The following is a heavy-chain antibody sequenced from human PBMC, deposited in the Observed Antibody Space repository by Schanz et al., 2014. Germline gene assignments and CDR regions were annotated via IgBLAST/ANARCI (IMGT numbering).Heavy chain of an antibody. CDR2: ISGSGGDT. CDR3: ARGDPVAGLDY. CDR1: GFSFSIFA. Sequence: EVQLVESGGGLVQPGGSLRLSCSASGFSFSIFAMTWVRQAPGQGLEWVSTISGSGGDTYPADSVKGRFTISRDNSKNTLYLQMNSLRAEDTAVYYCARGDPVAGLDYWGRGTLVTVSS. V-gene: IGHV3-23*04. J-gene: IGHJ4*02.